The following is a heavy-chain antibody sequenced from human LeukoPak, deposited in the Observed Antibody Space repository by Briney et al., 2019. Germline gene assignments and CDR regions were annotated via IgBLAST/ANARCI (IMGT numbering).Heavy chain of an antibody. V-gene: IGHV3-30*03. CDR3: ARDPYSGTYGDTYYYYMDV. Sequence: PGGSLRLSCAASGFTFNSFGMHWVRQAPGKGLEWLAVISYDGRNKYYADSVKGRFTISRDNSKNTLYLQMNSLRAEDTAVYYCARDPYSGTYGDTYYYYMDVWGKGTTVTISS. J-gene: IGHJ6*03. CDR2: ISYDGRNK. CDR1: GFTFNSFG. D-gene: IGHD1-26*01.